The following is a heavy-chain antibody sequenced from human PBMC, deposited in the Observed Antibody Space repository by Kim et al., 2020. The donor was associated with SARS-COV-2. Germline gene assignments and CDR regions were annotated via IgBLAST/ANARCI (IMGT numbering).Heavy chain of an antibody. Sequence: DSVKGRFTIARDNSKNTLYLQMNSLRAEDTAVYYCAKGVGTTRPLYYFDYWGQGTLVTVSS. CDR3: AKGVGTTRPLYYFDY. J-gene: IGHJ4*02. V-gene: IGHV3-23*01. D-gene: IGHD1-7*01.